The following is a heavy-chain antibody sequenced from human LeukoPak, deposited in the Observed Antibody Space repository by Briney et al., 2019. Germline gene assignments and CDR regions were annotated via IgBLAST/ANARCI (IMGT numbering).Heavy chain of an antibody. CDR3: ARTKGGFGELLI. CDR1: GGTFISYA. D-gene: IGHD3-10*01. J-gene: IGHJ4*02. Sequence: SVTVSFTASGGTFISYAISWVRQAPGQGLEWMGGIIPIFGTANYAQKFQGRVTITADESTSTAYMELSSLRSEDTAVYYCARTKGGFGELLIWGQGTLVTVSS. CDR2: IIPIFGTA. V-gene: IGHV1-69*01.